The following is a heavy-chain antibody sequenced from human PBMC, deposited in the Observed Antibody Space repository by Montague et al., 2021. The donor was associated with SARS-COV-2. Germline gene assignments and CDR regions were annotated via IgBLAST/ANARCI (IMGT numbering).Heavy chain of an antibody. CDR1: GGSITNNFAY. D-gene: IGHD3-22*01. Sequence: SETLSLTCTVSGGSITNNFAYWAWIREPPGKGLEWIGSIYYTRNTYSNPSLKSRVTISVVTTKNHFTLKLSSVTATETAVYYCARLMRYFASRGTRSAFDFWGQGTKVTVSS. J-gene: IGHJ3*01. V-gene: IGHV4-39*02. CDR3: ARLMRYFASRGTRSAFDF. CDR2: IYYTRNT.